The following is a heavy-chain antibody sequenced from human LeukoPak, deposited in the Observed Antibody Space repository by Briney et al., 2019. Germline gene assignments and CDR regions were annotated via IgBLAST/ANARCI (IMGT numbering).Heavy chain of an antibody. J-gene: IGHJ4*02. D-gene: IGHD1-14*01. CDR3: ASSGFLYNRPFDY. V-gene: IGHV3-9*01. CDR2: ISWNSGSI. Sequence: PGGSLRLSCAASGFTFDDYAMHWVRQAPGKGLEWVSGISWNSGSIGYADSVKGRFTISRDNAKNSLYLQMNSLRAEDTALYYCASSGFLYNRPFDYWGQGTLVTVSS. CDR1: GFTFDDYA.